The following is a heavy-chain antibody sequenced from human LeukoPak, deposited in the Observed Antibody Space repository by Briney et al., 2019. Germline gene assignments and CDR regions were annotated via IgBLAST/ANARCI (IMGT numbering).Heavy chain of an antibody. Sequence: ASVKVSCKASGYTFTGYYMHWVRQATGQGLEWMGWMNPNSGNTGYAQKFQGRVTMTRNTSISTAYMELSSLRSEDTAVYYCAIGTQPLYCGGDCYSDYFDYWGQGTLVTVSS. CDR1: GYTFTGYY. CDR2: MNPNSGNT. J-gene: IGHJ4*02. CDR3: AIGTQPLYCGGDCYSDYFDY. V-gene: IGHV1-8*02. D-gene: IGHD2-21*02.